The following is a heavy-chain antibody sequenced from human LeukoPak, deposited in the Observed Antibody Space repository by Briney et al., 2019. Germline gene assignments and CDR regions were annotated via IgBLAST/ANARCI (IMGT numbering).Heavy chain of an antibody. D-gene: IGHD6-19*01. Sequence: GRSLRLSCAVSGFTFDDYAMHWVRQVPGKGLEWVSGINWNSDSIGYADSVKGRFTISRDNSKLYLQMNSLRAEDTAVYYCAKKGYSNGCRDSYYFDYWGQGTLVTVSS. CDR1: GFTFDDYA. CDR3: AKKGYSNGCRDSYYFDY. J-gene: IGHJ4*02. CDR2: INWNSDSI. V-gene: IGHV3-9*01.